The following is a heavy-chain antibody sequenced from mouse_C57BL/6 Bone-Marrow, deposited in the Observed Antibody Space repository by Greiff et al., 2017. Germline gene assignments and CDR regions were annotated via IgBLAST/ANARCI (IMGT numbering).Heavy chain of an antibody. J-gene: IGHJ3*01. D-gene: IGHD1-1*01. V-gene: IGHV1-64*01. CDR1: GYTFTSYW. CDR2: IHPNSGST. Sequence: VQLQQSGAELVKPGASVKLSCKASGYTFTSYWMHWVKQRPGQGLEWIGMIHPNSGSTNYNEKFKSKATLTVDKSSSTAYMQLSSLTSEDSAVYYCARAYYGSSLKFAYWGQGTLVTVSA. CDR3: ARAYYGSSLKFAY.